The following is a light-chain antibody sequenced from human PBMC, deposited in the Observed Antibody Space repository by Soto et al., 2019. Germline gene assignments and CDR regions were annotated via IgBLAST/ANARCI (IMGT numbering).Light chain of an antibody. Sequence: QSALTQPASVSGSPGQSITISCTGTSSDVGGYNYVSWYQQHPGKAPKIMIYGVSNRPSGVSNRFSGSKSGNTASLTISGLQTEDEADYYCSSFISSTTLALCVFGTGTKLTVL. CDR2: GVS. CDR3: SSFISSTTLALCV. J-gene: IGLJ1*01. V-gene: IGLV2-14*01. CDR1: SSDVGGYNY.